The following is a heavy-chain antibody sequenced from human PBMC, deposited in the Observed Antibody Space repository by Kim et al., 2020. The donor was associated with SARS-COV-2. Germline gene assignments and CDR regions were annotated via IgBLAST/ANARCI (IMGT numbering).Heavy chain of an antibody. J-gene: IGHJ3*02. V-gene: IGHV3-30*01. D-gene: IGHD3-3*01. CDR3: AREPAYYDFWSGYYPHAFDI. Sequence: RFTISRDNYKNTLYLQMNSLRAEDTAVYYCAREPAYYDFWSGYYPHAFDIWGQGTMVTVSS.